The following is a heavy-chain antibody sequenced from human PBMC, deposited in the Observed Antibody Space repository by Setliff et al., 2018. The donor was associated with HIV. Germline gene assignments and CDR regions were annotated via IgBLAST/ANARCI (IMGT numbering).Heavy chain of an antibody. Sequence: SETLSLTCTVSGASIRSFHWSWIRQPPGKGLEWIGYIYYSGSANYTPSLKSRVTISLDTSKSQFSLRLSSVTAADTAMYYCARVLDYYDSSPYYFDYWGQGTLVTVSS. J-gene: IGHJ4*02. V-gene: IGHV4-59*01. CDR3: ARVLDYYDSSPYYFDY. CDR2: IYYSGSA. CDR1: GASIRSFH. D-gene: IGHD3-22*01.